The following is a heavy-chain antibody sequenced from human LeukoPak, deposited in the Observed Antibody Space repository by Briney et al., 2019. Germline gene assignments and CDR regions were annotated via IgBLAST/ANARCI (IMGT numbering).Heavy chain of an antibody. V-gene: IGHV3-33*01. J-gene: IGHJ3*02. CDR2: IWYDGSDK. Sequence: PGGSLRLSCAASGFTFSSHGMHWARQAPGKGLEWVAVIWYDGSDKYYADSVKGRFTISRDNSKDTLYLQMTSLRADDTAVYYCARDPTGFGEAGDAFDIWGQGTMVTVSS. CDR1: GFTFSSHG. D-gene: IGHD3-10*01. CDR3: ARDPTGFGEAGDAFDI.